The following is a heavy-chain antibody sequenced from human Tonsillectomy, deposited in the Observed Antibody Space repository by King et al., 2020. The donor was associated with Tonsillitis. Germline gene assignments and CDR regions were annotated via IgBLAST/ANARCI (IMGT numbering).Heavy chain of an antibody. V-gene: IGHV1-69*12. D-gene: IGHD3-22*01. CDR1: GGTFNTYG. CDR3: ARGMYSYDNRGPYYFDY. CDR2: IIPIFGPAKR. Sequence: QLVQSGAEGKKTGSSGKVSCTASGGTFNTYGITWVRQAPGQGLEGEGGIIPIFGPAKRNYAQNFHGRVTITADESTRTAYMGPSSLRSEDTAGYYCARGMYSYDNRGPYYFDYWGQGTLVTVSS. J-gene: IGHJ4*02.